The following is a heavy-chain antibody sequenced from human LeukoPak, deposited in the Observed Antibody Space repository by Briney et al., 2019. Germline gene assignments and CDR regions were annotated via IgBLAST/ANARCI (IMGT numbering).Heavy chain of an antibody. CDR2: IDPYGGS. CDR1: GGSFSGYH. Sequence: SETLSLTCAVYGGSFSGYHWSWIRQTPGKGLEWIGEIDPYGGSNYNPSLKSRVTISVDTSKNQFSLKLSSVTAADTAVYYCAGGTQWLAKQGVDYWGQGTLVTVSS. CDR3: AGGTQWLAKQGVDY. D-gene: IGHD6-19*01. V-gene: IGHV4-34*01. J-gene: IGHJ4*02.